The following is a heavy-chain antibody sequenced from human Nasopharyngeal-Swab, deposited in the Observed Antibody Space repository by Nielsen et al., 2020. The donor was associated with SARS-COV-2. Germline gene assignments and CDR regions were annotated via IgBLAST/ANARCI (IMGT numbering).Heavy chain of an antibody. CDR1: GFTFSSYA. D-gene: IGHD2-2*01. Sequence: GGSLRLSCAASGFTFSSYAMSWVRQAPGEGLEWVSAISGSGGSTYYADSVKGRFTISRDNSKNTLYLQMDSLRAEDTAVYYCAKVRVPGRVSRNLYYFDYWGQGTLVTVSS. CDR2: ISGSGGST. V-gene: IGHV3-23*01. CDR3: AKVRVPGRVSRNLYYFDY. J-gene: IGHJ4*02.